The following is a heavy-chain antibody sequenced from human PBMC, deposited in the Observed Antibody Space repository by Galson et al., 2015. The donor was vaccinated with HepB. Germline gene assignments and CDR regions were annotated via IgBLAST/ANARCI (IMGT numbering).Heavy chain of an antibody. V-gene: IGHV3-30*18. CDR3: AKDRAYDFWSGYSDPIDY. CDR2: ISYDGSNK. CDR1: GFTLSSYG. Sequence: SLRLSCAASGFTLSSYGMHWVRQAPGKGLEWVAVISYDGSNKYYADSVKGRFTISRDNSKNTLYLQMNSLRAEDTAVYYCAKDRAYDFWSGYSDPIDYWGQGTLVTVSS. J-gene: IGHJ4*02. D-gene: IGHD3-3*01.